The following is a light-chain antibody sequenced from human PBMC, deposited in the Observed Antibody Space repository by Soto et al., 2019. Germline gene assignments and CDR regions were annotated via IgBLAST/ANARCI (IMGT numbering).Light chain of an antibody. Sequence: QSALTQPASVSGSPGQSITISCTGTSSDVGGYNYVSWYQQHPGKAPKLMIYEVSNRPSGVSNRFSGCKSGNTASLTISGLQAEDEDDYYCSSYTSSSTPYVFGTGTQLTVL. CDR3: SSYTSSSTPYV. V-gene: IGLV2-14*01. CDR2: EVS. CDR1: SSDVGGYNY. J-gene: IGLJ1*01.